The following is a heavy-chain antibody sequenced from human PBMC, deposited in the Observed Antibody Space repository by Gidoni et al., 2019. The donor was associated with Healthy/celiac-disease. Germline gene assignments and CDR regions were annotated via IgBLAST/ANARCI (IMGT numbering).Heavy chain of an antibody. V-gene: IGHV4-30-2*01. J-gene: IGHJ5*02. Sequence: QLQLQESGSGLVKPSQTLSLTCAVSGGSISSGGYSWSWIRQPPGKGLEWIGYIYHSGSTYYNPSLKSRVTISVDRSKNQFSLRLSSVTAADTAVYYCASEPTIFGVAGGFDPWGQGTLVTVSS. CDR2: IYHSGST. CDR3: ASEPTIFGVAGGFDP. CDR1: GGSISSGGYS. D-gene: IGHD3-3*01.